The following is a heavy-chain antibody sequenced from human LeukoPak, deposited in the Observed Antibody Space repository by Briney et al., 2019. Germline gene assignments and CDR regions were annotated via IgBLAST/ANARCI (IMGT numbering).Heavy chain of an antibody. CDR3: ARGYDFWSGYYYYYYMDV. J-gene: IGHJ6*03. CDR1: GGSISSSSYY. Sequence: SETLSLTCTVSGGSISSSSYYWGWIRQPPGKGLEWIGSIYYSGSTYYNPSLKSRVTISVDTSKNQFSLKLSSVTAADTAVYYCARGYDFWSGYYYYYYMDVWGKGTTVTVSS. V-gene: IGHV4-39*07. CDR2: IYYSGST. D-gene: IGHD3-3*01.